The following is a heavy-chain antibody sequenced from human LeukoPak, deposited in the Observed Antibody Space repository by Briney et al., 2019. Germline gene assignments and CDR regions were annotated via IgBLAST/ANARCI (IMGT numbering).Heavy chain of an antibody. CDR3: ARADNYDFWSGYSYYFDY. D-gene: IGHD3-3*01. V-gene: IGHV1-46*01. CDR2: INPSGGST. Sequence: ASVKVSCKASGYTFTSYYMHWVRQAPGQGLGWMGIINPSGGSTSYAQKFQGRVTMTRDTSTSTVYMELSSLRSEDTAVYYCARADNYDFWSGYSYYFDYWGQGTLVTVSS. J-gene: IGHJ4*02. CDR1: GYTFTSYY.